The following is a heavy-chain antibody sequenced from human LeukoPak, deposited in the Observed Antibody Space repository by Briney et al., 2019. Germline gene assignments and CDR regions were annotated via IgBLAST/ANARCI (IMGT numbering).Heavy chain of an antibody. CDR3: ALSGYDPKAYYYYGMDV. Sequence: GGSLRLSCAASGFTFISYAMSWVRQAPGKGLEWVSAISGSGGSTYYADSVKGRFTISRDNSKNTLYLQMNSLRAEDTAVYYCALSGYDPKAYYYYGMDVWGQGTTVTVSS. CDR1: GFTFISYA. J-gene: IGHJ6*02. V-gene: IGHV3-23*01. CDR2: ISGSGGST. D-gene: IGHD5-12*01.